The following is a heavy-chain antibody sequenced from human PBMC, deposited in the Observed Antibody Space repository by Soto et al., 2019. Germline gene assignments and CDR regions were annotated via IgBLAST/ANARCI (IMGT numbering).Heavy chain of an antibody. CDR2: INAGNGNT. D-gene: IGHD2-2*01. CDR1: GYTFTGYY. V-gene: IGHV1-3*01. Sequence: GASVKVSCKASGYTFTGYYMHWVRQAPGQRLEWMGWINAGNGNTKYSQKFQGRVTITADKSTSTAYMELSSLRSEDTAVYYCARDIVVVPAAIGVWFDPWGQGTLVTVSS. CDR3: ARDIVVVPAAIGVWFDP. J-gene: IGHJ5*02.